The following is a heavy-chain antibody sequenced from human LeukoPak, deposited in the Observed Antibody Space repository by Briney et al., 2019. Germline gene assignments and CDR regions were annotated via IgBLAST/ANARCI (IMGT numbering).Heavy chain of an antibody. CDR2: INKDGSVS. CDR1: GFTFGSYW. Sequence: GGSLRLSCEVSGFTFGSYWMTWVRQAPGKGLEWVANINKDGSVSNYVESLRGRFTVSRDNAGNSLFLQMNSLRVEDTAVYYCARVSGVSGSYYKNNVPKKRHYYYYYMDVWGKGTTVTISS. CDR3: ARVSGVSGSYYKNNVPKKRHYYYYYMDV. V-gene: IGHV3-7*01. J-gene: IGHJ6*03. D-gene: IGHD3-10*01.